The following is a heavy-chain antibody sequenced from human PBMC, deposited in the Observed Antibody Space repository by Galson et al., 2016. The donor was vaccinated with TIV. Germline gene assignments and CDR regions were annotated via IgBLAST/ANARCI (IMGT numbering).Heavy chain of an antibody. CDR2: ISAYNGDT. CDR1: GYTFTSNG. CDR3: ARSNGGSYRAPSFDY. D-gene: IGHD1-26*01. V-gene: IGHV1-18*01. J-gene: IGHJ4*02. Sequence: SVKVSCKASGYTFTSNGISWVRQAPGQGLEWMGWISAYNGDTNHAQKFQGSVTMTTDTSTSTAYMELRSLRSDDPAVYYCARSNGGSYRAPSFDYWGQGTLVTVSS.